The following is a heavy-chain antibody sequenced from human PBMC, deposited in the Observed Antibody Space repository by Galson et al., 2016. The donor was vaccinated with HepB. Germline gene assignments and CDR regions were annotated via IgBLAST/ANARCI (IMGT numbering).Heavy chain of an antibody. Sequence: SETLSLTCTVSGGSISTYYWNWIRQPPGKGLEWIGYIYYSGSTNYNPSLKSRVTLSEDTSKNQFSLKLTSVTAADTAVYYCARDSAGSFDLWGRGTLVTVSS. CDR2: IYYSGST. V-gene: IGHV4-59*01. CDR3: ARDSAGSFDL. D-gene: IGHD3-10*01. J-gene: IGHJ2*01. CDR1: GGSISTYY.